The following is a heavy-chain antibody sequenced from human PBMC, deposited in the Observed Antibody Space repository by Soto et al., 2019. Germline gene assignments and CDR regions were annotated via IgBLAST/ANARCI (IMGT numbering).Heavy chain of an antibody. D-gene: IGHD2-15*01. CDR2: IDPSDSYT. Sequence: PGESLKISCKGSGYSFTSYWISWVRQMPGKGLEWMGRIDPSDSYTNYSPSFQGHVTISADKSISTAYLQWSSLKASDTAMYYCAIHLAYCSGGSCYSWHYHYGMDVWGQGTTVTVSS. CDR3: AIHLAYCSGGSCYSWHYHYGMDV. J-gene: IGHJ6*02. CDR1: GYSFTSYW. V-gene: IGHV5-10-1*01.